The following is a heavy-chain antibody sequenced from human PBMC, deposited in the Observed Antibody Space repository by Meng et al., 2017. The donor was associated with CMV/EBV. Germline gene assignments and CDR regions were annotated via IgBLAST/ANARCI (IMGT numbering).Heavy chain of an antibody. CDR3: ARVRTVTTPYYYYYYGMDV. D-gene: IGHD4-17*01. J-gene: IGHJ6*02. Sequence: GESLKISCAASGFTFSSYAMHWVRQAPDKGLEWVAVISYDGSNKYYADSVKGRFTISRDNSKNTLYLQMNSLRAEDTAVYYCARVRTVTTPYYYYYYGMDVWGQGTTVTVSS. V-gene: IGHV3-30-3*01. CDR1: GFTFSSYA. CDR2: ISYDGSNK.